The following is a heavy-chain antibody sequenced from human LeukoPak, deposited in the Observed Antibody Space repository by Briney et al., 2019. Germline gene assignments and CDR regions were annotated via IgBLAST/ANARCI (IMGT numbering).Heavy chain of an antibody. CDR1: GFTFSDYY. V-gene: IGHV3-11*04. D-gene: IGHD2-8*01. CDR3: AKDRNEATVDY. CDR2: ISSSGSTI. Sequence: PGGSLRLSCAASGFTFSDYYMSWIRQAPGKGLEWVSYISSSGSTIYYADSVKGRFTISRDNSKNTLYLQMNSLRAVDAAVYYCAKDRNEATVDYWGQGTLVTVSS. J-gene: IGHJ4*02.